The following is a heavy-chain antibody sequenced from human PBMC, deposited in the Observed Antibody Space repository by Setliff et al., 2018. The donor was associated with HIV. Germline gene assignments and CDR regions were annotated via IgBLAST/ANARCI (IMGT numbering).Heavy chain of an antibody. CDR1: GFTFSNAW. CDR2: IKSKTDGGTT. CDR3: TTAPEWSHAFDI. V-gene: IGHV3-15*01. J-gene: IGHJ3*02. D-gene: IGHD3-3*01. Sequence: GESLKISCAASGFTFSNAWMSWVRQAPGKGLEWVGRIKSKTDGGTTDYAAPVKGRFTISRDDSKNTLYLQMNSLKTEDTAVYYCTTAPEWSHAFDIWGQGTMVTVSS.